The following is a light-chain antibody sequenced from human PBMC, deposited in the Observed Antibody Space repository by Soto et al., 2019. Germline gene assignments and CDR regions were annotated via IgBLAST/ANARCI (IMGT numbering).Light chain of an antibody. Sequence: EIVMTQSPATLSVSPGERATLSCRASQSVSSNLAWYQQKPGQVPRLLIYGASTRATGIPARFSGSGSGTEFTLTISSLQSEDFAVYYCQQYNNWPFTFGPGTKLDIK. CDR2: GAS. J-gene: IGKJ3*01. V-gene: IGKV3D-15*01. CDR1: QSVSSN. CDR3: QQYNNWPFT.